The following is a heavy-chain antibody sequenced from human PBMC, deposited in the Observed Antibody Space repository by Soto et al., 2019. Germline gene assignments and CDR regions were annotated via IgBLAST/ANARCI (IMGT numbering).Heavy chain of an antibody. CDR3: ARRDSGGFYRFFDY. CDR1: GGSLSTNP. CDR2: TGAGTGPG. Sequence: SVKVSCKASGGSLSTNPISWVRQAPGQGLEWMGGTGAGTGPGNHAQKFQGRLTVTADKSTSTVYMELTNLSSEDTAVYYCARRDSGGFYRFFDYWGQGTLVTVSS. V-gene: IGHV1-69*06. D-gene: IGHD2-15*01. J-gene: IGHJ4*03.